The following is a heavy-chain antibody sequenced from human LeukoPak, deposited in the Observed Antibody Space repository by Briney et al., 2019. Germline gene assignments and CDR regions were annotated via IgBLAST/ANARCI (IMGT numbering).Heavy chain of an antibody. D-gene: IGHD2-15*01. CDR3: ARHSLVPYSE. Sequence: PGGSLRLSCAASGFTFSSYEMNWVRQAPGKGLEWVSYISSSGSTIYYADSVKGRFTISRDNAKNSLYLQMNSLRAEDTAVYYCARHSLVPYSEWGQGTLVTVSS. V-gene: IGHV3-48*03. CDR2: ISSSGSTI. CDR1: GFTFSSYE. J-gene: IGHJ4*02.